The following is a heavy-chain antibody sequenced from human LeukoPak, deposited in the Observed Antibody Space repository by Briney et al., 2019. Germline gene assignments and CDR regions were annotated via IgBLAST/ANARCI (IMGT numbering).Heavy chain of an antibody. CDR3: SRGPLTLMLRGAQTSGGAFDI. D-gene: IGHD3-10*01. Sequence: PSETLSLTCTVSGGSLSSYYWSWIRQPAGKGLEWIGRIYTSGGTNYNPSLKSRATISADTSKSQFFLRLSSVTAADTAVYYCSRGPLTLMLRGAQTSGGAFDIWGQGTMVTVSS. J-gene: IGHJ3*02. V-gene: IGHV4-4*07. CDR2: IYTSGGT. CDR1: GGSLSSYY.